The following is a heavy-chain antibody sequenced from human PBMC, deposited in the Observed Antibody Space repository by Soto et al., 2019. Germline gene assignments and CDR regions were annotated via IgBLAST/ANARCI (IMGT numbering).Heavy chain of an antibody. J-gene: IGHJ6*02. V-gene: IGHV4-59*01. CDR2: IYYSGST. D-gene: IGHD4-4*01. Sequence: SETLSLTCTVSGGSISSYYWSWIRQPPGKGLEWIGYIYYSGSTNYNPSLKSRVTISVDTSKNQFSLKLSSVTAADTAVYYCAGGDGYSNYYYYGMDVWGQGTTVTVSS. CDR1: GGSISSYY. CDR3: AGGDGYSNYYYYGMDV.